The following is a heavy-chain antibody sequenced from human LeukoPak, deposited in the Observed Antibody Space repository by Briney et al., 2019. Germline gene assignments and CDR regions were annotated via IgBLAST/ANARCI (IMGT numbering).Heavy chain of an antibody. Sequence: GGSLRLSCAASGFTFSSYWMSWVRQSPGRGLEWVAVIWYDGSQRYYADSVKGRFTISRDDSQNTIYPQMDSLRAEDTAVYYCATSSPRNYFDHWGQGTLVTVSS. D-gene: IGHD1-14*01. CDR3: ATSSPRNYFDH. J-gene: IGHJ4*02. V-gene: IGHV3-33*08. CDR2: IWYDGSQR. CDR1: GFTFSSYW.